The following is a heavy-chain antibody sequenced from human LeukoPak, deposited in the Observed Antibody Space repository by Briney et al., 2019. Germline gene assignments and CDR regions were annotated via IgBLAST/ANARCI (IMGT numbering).Heavy chain of an antibody. CDR3: ARDSRSLGSYFDY. Sequence: SETLSLTCGVSGDSVSGYYWSWIRRPPGKGLEWIGYIHSSGSTNYSPSLKSRLALSVDTSRNQFSLKLSSVTAADTAVYYCARDSRSLGSYFDYWGQGTLVTVSS. CDR1: GDSVSGYY. J-gene: IGHJ4*02. CDR2: IHSSGST. V-gene: IGHV4-59*02. D-gene: IGHD1-26*01.